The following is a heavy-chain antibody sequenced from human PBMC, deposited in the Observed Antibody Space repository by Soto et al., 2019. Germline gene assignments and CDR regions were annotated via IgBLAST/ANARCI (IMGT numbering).Heavy chain of an antibody. V-gene: IGHV1-18*04. J-gene: IGHJ4*02. D-gene: IGHD1-26*01. CDR3: ARDLIGGATPPYYFDY. CDR1: GYTFTSYG. CDR2: ISAYNGNT. Sequence: GASVKVSCKASGYTFTSYGISWVRQAPGQGLEWMGWISAYNGNTNYAQKLQGRVTMTTDTSTSTAYMELRSLRSDDTAVYYCARDLIGGATPPYYFDYWGQGTLVTVSS.